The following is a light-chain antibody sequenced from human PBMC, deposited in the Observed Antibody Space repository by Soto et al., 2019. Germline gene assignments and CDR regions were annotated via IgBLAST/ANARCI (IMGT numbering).Light chain of an antibody. J-gene: IGLJ1*01. CDR2: EVS. CDR1: SSDVGGYDY. Sequence: QSVLTQPASVSGSPGQSITLSCTGTSSDVGGYDYVSWYQQHPGKAPTHMIYEVSNRTSGISNRFSASRSGITASLTFSGLQPEDEDGYYCRSYTSSTTDVFGPGTKFTVL. CDR3: RSYTSSTTDV. V-gene: IGLV2-14*01.